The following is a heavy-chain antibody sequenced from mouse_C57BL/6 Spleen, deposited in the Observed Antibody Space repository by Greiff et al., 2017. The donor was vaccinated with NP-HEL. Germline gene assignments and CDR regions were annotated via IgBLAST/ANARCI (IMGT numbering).Heavy chain of an antibody. V-gene: IGHV1-64*01. J-gene: IGHJ3*01. Sequence: QVHVKQPGAELVKPGASVKLSCKASGYTFTSYWMHWVKQRPGQGLEWIGMIHPNSGSTNYNEKFKSKATLTVDKSSSTAYMQLSSLTSEDSPVYYCARDYSNWFAYWGQGTLVTVSA. CDR2: IHPNSGST. D-gene: IGHD2-5*01. CDR1: GYTFTSYW. CDR3: ARDYSNWFAY.